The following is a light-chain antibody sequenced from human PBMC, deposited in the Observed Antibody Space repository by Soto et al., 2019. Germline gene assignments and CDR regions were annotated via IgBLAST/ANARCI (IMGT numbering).Light chain of an antibody. Sequence: IQMTQSPSTLSASTGDRVTITFRASQGISSYLAWYQQKPGKAPKLLIYAASTLQSGVPSRFSGSGSGTDFTLTISCLQSEDFATYYCQQYYSYPTFGQGTRLEIK. CDR1: QGISSY. J-gene: IGKJ5*01. CDR3: QQYYSYPT. CDR2: AAS. V-gene: IGKV1-8*01.